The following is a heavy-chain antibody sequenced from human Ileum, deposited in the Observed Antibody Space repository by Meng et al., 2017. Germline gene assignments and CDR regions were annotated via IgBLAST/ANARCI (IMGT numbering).Heavy chain of an antibody. Sequence: VQVGGSWGGGVQPGRSLGLSWSASGFTFRSYGMHWVRQAPGKGLEWVAVIWYDGSNKYYADSVKGRFTISRDNSKNTLYLQMNSLRAEDTAVYYCARDSGGYNTWGQGTLVTVSS. CDR3: ARDSGGYNT. CDR2: IWYDGSNK. D-gene: IGHD5-24*01. CDR1: GFTFRSYG. V-gene: IGHV3-33*08. J-gene: IGHJ5*02.